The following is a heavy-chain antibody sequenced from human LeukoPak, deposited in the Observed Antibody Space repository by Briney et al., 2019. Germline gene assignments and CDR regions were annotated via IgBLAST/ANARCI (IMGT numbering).Heavy chain of an antibody. CDR3: VKDRCDRTTCPEV. Sequence: GGSLRLSCAASGFTFSSYAMSWIRQAPGKGLEWVSAISGSGGSTYYADSVKGRFTISRDNSKNTLYLQMNSLRAEDTALYYCVKDRCDRTTCPEVWGQGTLVTVSS. CDR2: ISGSGGST. D-gene: IGHD2-2*01. CDR1: GFTFSSYA. J-gene: IGHJ4*02. V-gene: IGHV3-23*01.